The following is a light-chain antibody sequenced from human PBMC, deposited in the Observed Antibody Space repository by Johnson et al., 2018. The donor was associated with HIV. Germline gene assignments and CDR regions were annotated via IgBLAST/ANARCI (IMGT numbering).Light chain of an antibody. Sequence: QSVLTQPPSVSAAPGQKVTISCSGSSSNIGNNYVSWYQQLPGTAPKLLIYDNYTRPSGIPDRFSGPKSGTSATLGITGLQTGDQADYYCGTWDSSLSTYVFGTGTKVTVL. V-gene: IGLV1-51*01. J-gene: IGLJ1*01. CDR3: GTWDSSLSTYV. CDR2: DNY. CDR1: SSNIGNNY.